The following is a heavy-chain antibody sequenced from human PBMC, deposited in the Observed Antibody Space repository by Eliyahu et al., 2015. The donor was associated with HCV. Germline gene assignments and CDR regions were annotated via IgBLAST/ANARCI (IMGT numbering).Heavy chain of an antibody. V-gene: IGHV3-11*01. Sequence: QVQLVESGGGLVKPGGSLRLSCAASGFXFSXYXXRWIRXAPGKGLEWVSYISSSGSTIYYADSVKGRFTISRDNAKNSLYLQMNSLRAEDTAVYYCARDLHAYYDFWSGLCGMDVWGKGTTVTVSS. CDR3: ARDLHAYYDFWSGLCGMDV. CDR2: ISSSGSTI. CDR1: GFXFSXYX. J-gene: IGHJ6*04. D-gene: IGHD3-3*01.